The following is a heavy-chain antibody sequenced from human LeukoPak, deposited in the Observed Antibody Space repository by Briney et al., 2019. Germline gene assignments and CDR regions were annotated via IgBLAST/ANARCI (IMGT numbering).Heavy chain of an antibody. CDR2: INTDGSST. Sequence: QPGGSLRLSCAASGFNFSSYWMHWVRQAPGKGLVWVSRINTDGSSTTYADSVKGRFTISRDNAKNTLYLQMNSLSAEDTAVYYCARGYSSSYRIDYWGEGTLDTVSS. J-gene: IGHJ4*02. V-gene: IGHV3-74*01. CDR3: ARGYSSSYRIDY. D-gene: IGHD6-6*01. CDR1: GFNFSSYW.